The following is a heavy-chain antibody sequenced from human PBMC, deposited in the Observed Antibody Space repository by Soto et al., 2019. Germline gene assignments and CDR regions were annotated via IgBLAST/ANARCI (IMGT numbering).Heavy chain of an antibody. Sequence: EVQLVESGGGLVKPGGSLRLSCAASGFTFSSYSMNWVRQAPGKGLEWVSSISSSSSYIYYADSVKGRFTISGDNAKNSRYLQMNSLRAEDTAVYYCARVVMITFGGVIGNDAFDIWGQGTMVTVSS. J-gene: IGHJ3*02. CDR3: ARVVMITFGGVIGNDAFDI. CDR1: GFTFSSYS. D-gene: IGHD3-16*02. CDR2: ISSSSSYI. V-gene: IGHV3-21*01.